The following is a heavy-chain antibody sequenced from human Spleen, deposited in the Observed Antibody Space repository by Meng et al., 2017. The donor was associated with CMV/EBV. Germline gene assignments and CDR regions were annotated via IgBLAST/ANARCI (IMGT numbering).Heavy chain of an antibody. D-gene: IGHD3-10*01. J-gene: IGHJ5*02. Sequence: SGFSFDDYVMHWIRQLPGPRLAWVSSISLASGTILYAGSVQGRFIISSDNAKHSLYLQMNSPSSQDTASYYCAPDFVRGIMHNWFDPWRQGTLVTVSS. V-gene: IGHV3-9*01. CDR3: APDFVRGIMHNWFDP. CDR1: GFSFDDYV. CDR2: ISLASGTI.